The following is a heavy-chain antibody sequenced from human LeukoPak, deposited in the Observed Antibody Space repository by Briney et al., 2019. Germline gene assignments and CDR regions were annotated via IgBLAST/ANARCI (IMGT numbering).Heavy chain of an antibody. CDR1: GGSFSGYY. V-gene: IGHV4-34*01. Sequence: PSETLSLTCAVYGGSFSGYYWSWIRQPPGKGQEWIGEINHSGSTNYNPSLKSRVTISVDTSKNQFSLKLSSVTAADTAVYYCARSPSRIQLWPYYFDYWGQGTLVTVSS. CDR3: ARSPSRIQLWPYYFDY. CDR2: INHSGST. J-gene: IGHJ4*02. D-gene: IGHD5-18*01.